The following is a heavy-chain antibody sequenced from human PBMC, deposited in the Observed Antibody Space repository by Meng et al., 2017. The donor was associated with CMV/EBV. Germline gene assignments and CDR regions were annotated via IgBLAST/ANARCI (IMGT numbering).Heavy chain of an antibody. V-gene: IGHV3-53*01. CDR2: IYSGGST. J-gene: IGHJ6*02. Sequence: GGSLRLSCAASGFTVSSNYMSWVRQAPGKGLEWVSVIYSGGSTYYADSVKGRFTISRDNAKNSLYLQMNSLRAEDTAVYYCARALDLDSGYCSSTSCYYYYYGMDVWGQGTTVTVSS. D-gene: IGHD2-2*01. CDR1: GFTVSSNY. CDR3: ARALDLDSGYCSSTSCYYYYYGMDV.